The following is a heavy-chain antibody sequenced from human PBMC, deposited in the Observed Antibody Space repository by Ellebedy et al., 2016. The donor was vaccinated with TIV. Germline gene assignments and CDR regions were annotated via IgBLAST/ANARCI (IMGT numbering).Heavy chain of an antibody. CDR1: GFTFSNYG. D-gene: IGHD1-26*01. Sequence: GESLKISCAASGFTFSNYGMQWVRQAPGKGLEWVAVIWYDGSTKHYADSVKGRFTISRDNSKNTLYLQMNRLRAEDTAVYYCARGAASGGSSWFDPWGQGTLVTVSS. J-gene: IGHJ5*02. V-gene: IGHV3-33*01. CDR3: ARGAASGGSSWFDP. CDR2: IWYDGSTK.